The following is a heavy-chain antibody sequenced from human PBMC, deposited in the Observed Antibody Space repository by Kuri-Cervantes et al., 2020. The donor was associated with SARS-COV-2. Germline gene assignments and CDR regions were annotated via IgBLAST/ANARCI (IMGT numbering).Heavy chain of an antibody. CDR2: ISYDGSNK. V-gene: IGHV3-30*01. CDR1: GFTYSSYA. J-gene: IGHJ6*02. CDR3: ARPYCSSTCYYPVDV. D-gene: IGHD2-2*01. Sequence: GGSLRPSCAAPGFTYSSYAMHWVRQAPGKGLEWVAAISYDGSNKYYADSVMGRFTISSDNSKNTLYQQMNILRAEDTAVYYRARPYCSSTCYYPVDVWGQGTTVNVSS.